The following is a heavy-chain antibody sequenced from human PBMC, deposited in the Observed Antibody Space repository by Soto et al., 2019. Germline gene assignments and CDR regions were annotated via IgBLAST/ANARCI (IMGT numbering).Heavy chain of an antibody. CDR2: INAGNGNT. V-gene: IGHV1-3*05. Sequence: QVHLVQSGAEEKKPGASVKVSCKASGYTFTSYAMDWVRQAPGQRLEWMGWINAGNGNTKYSQKLQGRVTITRDTSASTAYMELSSLRSEDTAVYYCARAPGGPGIAEYWGQGTLVTVSS. J-gene: IGHJ4*02. CDR3: ARAPGGPGIAEY. CDR1: GYTFTSYA. D-gene: IGHD6-13*01.